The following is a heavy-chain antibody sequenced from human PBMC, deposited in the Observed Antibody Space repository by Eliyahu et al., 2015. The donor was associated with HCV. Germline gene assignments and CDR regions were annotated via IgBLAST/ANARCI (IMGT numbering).Heavy chain of an antibody. CDR1: GFPFSSXA. CDR3: AKTNWNYDWFDP. J-gene: IGHJ5*02. V-gene: IGHV3-23*01. D-gene: IGHD1-7*01. CDR2: ISGSGGXT. Sequence: EVQLLESGGGLVQPGGSLRLSCAASGFPFSSXAXGGVXQAPGKGXEWVSXISGSGGXTYYADSVKGRFTXSRDNSKNTLYLQMNSLRAEDTAVYYCAKTNWNYDWFDPWGQGTLVTVSS.